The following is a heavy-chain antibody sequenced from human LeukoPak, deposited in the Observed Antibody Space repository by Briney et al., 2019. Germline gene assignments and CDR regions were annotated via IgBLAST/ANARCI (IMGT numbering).Heavy chain of an antibody. J-gene: IGHJ2*01. V-gene: IGHV4-4*02. CDR1: GGSISNSNW. CDR2: INHSGTT. CDR3: SGRHIAVAGTEYFDV. D-gene: IGHD6-19*01. Sequence: SGTLSLTCAVSGGSISNSNWWGWVRQPPGKGLEWIGEINHSGTTNYNPSLKSRVTISLDKSKNQFFLRLYSVTAADTAIYYCSGRHIAVAGTEYFDVWGRGTLVTVSS.